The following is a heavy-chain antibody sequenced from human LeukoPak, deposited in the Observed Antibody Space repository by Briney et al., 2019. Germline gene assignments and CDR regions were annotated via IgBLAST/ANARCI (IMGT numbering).Heavy chain of an antibody. J-gene: IGHJ6*02. V-gene: IGHV1-69*13. D-gene: IGHD5-18*01. CDR1: GGTLSSYA. CDR3: ARDVNTAMDV. Sequence: WASVKVSCKASGGTLSSYAISWVRQAPGQGLEWMGGIIPIFGTANYAQKFQGRVTITADESTSTAYMELGSLRSEDTAVYYCARDVNTAMDVWGQGTTVTVSS. CDR2: IIPIFGTA.